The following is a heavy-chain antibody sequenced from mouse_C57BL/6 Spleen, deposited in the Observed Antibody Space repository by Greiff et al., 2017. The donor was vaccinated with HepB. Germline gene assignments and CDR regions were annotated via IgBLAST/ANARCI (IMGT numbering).Heavy chain of an antibody. CDR1: GYTFTSYW. Sequence: VQLQQPGAELVKPGASVKLSCKASGYTFTSYWMHWVKQRPGQGLEWIGMIHPNSGSTNYNEKFKSKATLTVDKSSSTAYMQLSSLTSEDSAVYYCAIYYYGSSYVERSHYYAMDYWGQGTSVTVSS. CDR3: AIYYYGSSYVERSHYYAMDY. CDR2: IHPNSGST. V-gene: IGHV1-64*01. J-gene: IGHJ4*01. D-gene: IGHD1-1*01.